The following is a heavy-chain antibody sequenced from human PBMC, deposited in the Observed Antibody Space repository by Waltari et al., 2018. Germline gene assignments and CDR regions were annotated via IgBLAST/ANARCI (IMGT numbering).Heavy chain of an antibody. D-gene: IGHD6-19*01. V-gene: IGHV3-30-3*01. CDR1: GFTFSSYA. Sequence: QVQLVESGGGVVQPGRSLRLSCAASGFTFSSYAMPWVRQAPGKGLEWVAVISYDGSNKYYADSVKGRFTISRDNSKNTLYLQMNSLRAEDTAVYYCARWSSGWYIFDYWGQGTLVTVSS. CDR3: ARWSSGWYIFDY. CDR2: ISYDGSNK. J-gene: IGHJ4*02.